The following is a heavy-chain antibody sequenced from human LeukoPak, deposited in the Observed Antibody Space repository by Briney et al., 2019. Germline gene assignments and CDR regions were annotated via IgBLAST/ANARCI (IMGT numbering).Heavy chain of an antibody. CDR1: GYTLTELS. D-gene: IGHD3-3*01. CDR3: AREYYDFWSGPPPSYYYYGMDV. Sequence: GASVKVSCKVSGYTLTELSMHWVRQAPGKGLEWMGGFDPEDGETIYAQKFQGRVTITADESTSTAYMELSSLRSEDTAVYYCAREYYDFWSGPPPSYYYYGMDVWGQGTTVTVSS. J-gene: IGHJ6*02. CDR2: FDPEDGET. V-gene: IGHV1-24*01.